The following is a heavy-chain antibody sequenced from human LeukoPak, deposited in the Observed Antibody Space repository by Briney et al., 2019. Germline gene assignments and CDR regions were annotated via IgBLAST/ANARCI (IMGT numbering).Heavy chain of an antibody. CDR2: ISSNGGST. CDR1: GFTFSSYA. J-gene: IGHJ3*02. D-gene: IGHD3-10*01. V-gene: IGHV3-64*01. CDR3: ARTYYYGSGILGAFDI. Sequence: PGGSLRLSCAASGFTFSSYAMHCVRQAPGKGLEYVSAISSNGGSTYYANSVKGRFTISRDNSKNTLYLQMGSLRAEDMAVYYCARTYYYGSGILGAFDIWGQGTMVTVSS.